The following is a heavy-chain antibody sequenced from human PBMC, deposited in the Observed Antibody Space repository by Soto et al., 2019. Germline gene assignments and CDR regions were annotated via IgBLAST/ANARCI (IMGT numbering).Heavy chain of an antibody. J-gene: IGHJ3*02. V-gene: IGHV1-18*01. CDR1: GYTFTSYG. CDR2: ISAYNGNT. Sequence: ASVKVSCKASGYTFTSYGISWVRQAPGQGLEWMGWISAYNGNTNYAQKFQGRVTMTTDTSTSTAYMELRSLRSDDTAVYYCATTHDYGDYGNDAFDIWGQGTMVTVSS. CDR3: ATTHDYGDYGNDAFDI. D-gene: IGHD4-17*01.